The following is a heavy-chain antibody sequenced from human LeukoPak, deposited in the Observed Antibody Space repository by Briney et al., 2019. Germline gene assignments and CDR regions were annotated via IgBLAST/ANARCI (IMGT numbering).Heavy chain of an antibody. CDR2: INPSGGST. D-gene: IGHD4/OR15-4a*01. J-gene: IGHJ3*02. CDR3: ARATWYGGNPSGAFDI. V-gene: IGHV1-46*01. CDR1: GYTFTNYH. Sequence: ASVKVSCKASGYTFTNYHLHWVRQAPGQGLEWMGIINPSGGSTNYAQKFQDRVTMTRDTSTSTVYMELNSLRSEDTAVYYCARATWYGGNPSGAFDIWGQGTMVTVSS.